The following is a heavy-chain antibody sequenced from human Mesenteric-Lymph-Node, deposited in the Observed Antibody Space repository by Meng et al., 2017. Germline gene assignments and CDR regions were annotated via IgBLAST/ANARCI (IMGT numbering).Heavy chain of an antibody. CDR3: MSEIRKAPTGTDY. D-gene: IGHD6-13*01. CDR2: ISYDGTNK. CDR1: GLSLNTHA. J-gene: IGHJ4*02. V-gene: IGHV3-30-3*01. Sequence: QVQLVESGGGVVQPGRSLRLSCVATGLSLNTHALYWVRQAPGKGLEWVEVISYDGTNKYYADSVMGRFTISRDNSKSTLFLQMNSLRAEDTAMYYCMSEIRKAPTGTDYWGQGTLVTVSS.